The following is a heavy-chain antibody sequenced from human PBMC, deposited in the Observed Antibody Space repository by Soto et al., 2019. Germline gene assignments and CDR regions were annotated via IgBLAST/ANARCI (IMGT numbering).Heavy chain of an antibody. CDR2: IYPDDSNI. CDR1: GYRFTSYW. D-gene: IGHD3-10*02. V-gene: IGHV5-51*01. Sequence: EVQLVQSGAEVKKPGESLKISCKGAGYRFTSYWIGWVRQMPGKGLEWMGIIYPDDSNIRYSPSFQGQVTISVDKSISTAYLQWSSLKASDTAIYYCARHLMEPRGGFVGRSTLFFSGNYNYYMDAWGKGTTVTVSS. CDR3: ARHLMEPRGGFVGRSTLFFSGNYNYYMDA. J-gene: IGHJ6*03.